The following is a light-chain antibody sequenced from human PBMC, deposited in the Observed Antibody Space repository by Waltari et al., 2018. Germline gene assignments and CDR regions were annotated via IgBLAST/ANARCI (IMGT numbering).Light chain of an antibody. CDR2: VNSDGSH. J-gene: IGLJ3*02. CDR3: QTGGHGTWV. Sequence: QLVLTQSPSASASLGASVTLTSTLSSGHSSNIIAWHQQQPEKGPRYLMKVNSDGSHSKGDEIPDRFSGSSSGAERYLTISSLQSEDEADYYCQTGGHGTWVFGGGTKLTVL. CDR1: SGHSSNI. V-gene: IGLV4-69*01.